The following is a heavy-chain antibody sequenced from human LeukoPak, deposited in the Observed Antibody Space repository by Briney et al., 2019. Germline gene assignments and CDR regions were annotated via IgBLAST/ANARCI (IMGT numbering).Heavy chain of an antibody. J-gene: IGHJ2*01. Sequence: GASVKVSCKASGYPFTGYHIHWVRQAPGQGLEWMGWINPNSGGTNYAQKFQGRVTMTRDTSISTAYMELSRLRSDDTAVYYCAILRGYFDLWGRGTLVTVSS. CDR3: AILRGYFDL. CDR1: GYPFTGYH. CDR2: INPNSGGT. V-gene: IGHV1-2*02.